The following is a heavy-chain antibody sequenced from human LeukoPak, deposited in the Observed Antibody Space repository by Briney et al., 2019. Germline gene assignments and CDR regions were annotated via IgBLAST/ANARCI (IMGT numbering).Heavy chain of an antibody. V-gene: IGHV3-21*01. CDR1: GVTFSSYS. CDR3: ARVGYQLLIDAFDI. Sequence: KPGGSLRLSCAASGVTFSSYSMNWVRQAPGKGLEWVSSISSSSSYIYYADSVKGRFTISRDNAKNSLYLQMNSLRAEDTAVYYCARVGYQLLIDAFDIWGQGTMVTVSS. J-gene: IGHJ3*02. D-gene: IGHD2-2*01. CDR2: ISSSSSYI.